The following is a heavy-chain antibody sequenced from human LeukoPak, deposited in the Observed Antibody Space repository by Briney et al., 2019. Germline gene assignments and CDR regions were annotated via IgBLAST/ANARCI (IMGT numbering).Heavy chain of an antibody. CDR3: ARSPGELDY. D-gene: IGHD4-17*01. Sequence: GGSLRLSCAASGFTFSSYEMNWVRQAPGEGLEWVSYISSSGSTIYYADSVKGRFTISRDNAKNSLYLQMNSLRAEDTAVYYCARSPGELDYWGQGTLVTVSS. CDR1: GFTFSSYE. CDR2: ISSSGSTI. V-gene: IGHV3-48*03. J-gene: IGHJ4*02.